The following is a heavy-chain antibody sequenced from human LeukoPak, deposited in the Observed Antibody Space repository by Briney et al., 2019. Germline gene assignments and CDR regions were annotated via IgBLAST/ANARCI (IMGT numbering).Heavy chain of an antibody. CDR2: ISSSSSTI. V-gene: IGHV3-48*01. Sequence: GGSLRLSWAASGFTFSSYSMNLVRQAPGKGLEWVSYISSSSSTIYYADSVQGRFTISRDNAKNSLYLQMNSLRAEDTAVYYCASSMGPSSLVPSDLYYGMDVWGQGTTVTVSS. J-gene: IGHJ6*02. D-gene: IGHD6-6*01. CDR1: GFTFSSYS. CDR3: ASSMGPSSLVPSDLYYGMDV.